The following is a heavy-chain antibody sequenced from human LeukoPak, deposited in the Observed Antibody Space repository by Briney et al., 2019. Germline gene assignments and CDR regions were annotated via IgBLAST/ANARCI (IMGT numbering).Heavy chain of an antibody. CDR1: GGSISSLNL. D-gene: IGHD6-19*01. V-gene: IGHV4-4*02. CDR2: MYLDGRT. J-gene: IGHJ4*02. CDR3: AGLEGRYSTDWFYFFDY. Sequence: PSETLSLTCAVSGGSISSLNLWSWLRQPPGKGLEWVGEMYLDGRTNFHPSVRGRVAIFIDKPKNQLSLQLTSVTAADTAVYYCAGLEGRYSTDWFYFFDYWGQGALVTVSS.